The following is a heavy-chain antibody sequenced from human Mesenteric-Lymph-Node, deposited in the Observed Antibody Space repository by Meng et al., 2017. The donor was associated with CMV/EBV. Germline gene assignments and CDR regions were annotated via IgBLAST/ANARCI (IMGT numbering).Heavy chain of an antibody. J-gene: IGHJ6*02. D-gene: IGHD1-14*01. CDR3: ARDRYHAKENFYYYYGMDV. Sequence: GGSLRLSCVASGFSFSSYPMHWVRQGPGRGLEWVAFVSHDGINKFYAESVKGRFTISRDNSKNTLIVQMNSLRADDTAVYFCARDRYHAKENFYYYYGMDVWGQGTTVTVSS. V-gene: IGHV3-30*04. CDR1: GFSFSSYP. CDR2: VSHDGINK.